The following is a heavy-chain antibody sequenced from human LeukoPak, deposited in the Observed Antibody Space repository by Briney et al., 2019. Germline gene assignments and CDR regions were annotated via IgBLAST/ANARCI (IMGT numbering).Heavy chain of an antibody. CDR3: ARDPREYYDSSGFVAFDI. Sequence: GSSVKVSCKASGGTFSSYTISWVRQAPGQGLEWMGRIIPILGIANYAQKFQGRVTMTRDTSTSTVYMELSSLRSEDTAVYYCARDPREYYDSSGFVAFDIWGQGTMVTVSS. J-gene: IGHJ3*02. V-gene: IGHV1-69*04. D-gene: IGHD3-22*01. CDR1: GGTFSSYT. CDR2: IIPILGIA.